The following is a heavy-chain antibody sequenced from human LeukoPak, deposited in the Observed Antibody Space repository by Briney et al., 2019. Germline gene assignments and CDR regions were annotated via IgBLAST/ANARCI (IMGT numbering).Heavy chain of an antibody. CDR3: ARDSPLYGGNSDGNWFDP. J-gene: IGHJ5*02. CDR2: ISRSSNYI. CDR1: GFTFTTYD. Sequence: GGSLRLSCSASGFTFTTYDMTWVRQAPGEGLEWVSTISRSSNYIYYADSVKGRFTISRDNAKNTLYLQMNSLRAEDTAVYYCARDSPLYGGNSDGNWFDPWGQGTLVTVSS. V-gene: IGHV3-21*01. D-gene: IGHD4-23*01.